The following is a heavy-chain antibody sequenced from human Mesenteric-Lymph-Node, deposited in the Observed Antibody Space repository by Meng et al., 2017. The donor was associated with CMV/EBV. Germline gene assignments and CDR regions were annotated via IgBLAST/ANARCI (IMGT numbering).Heavy chain of an antibody. CDR2: ISSSSYM. CDR3: ARTLRFLELYYDS. CDR1: GFTFSSYS. J-gene: IGHJ4*02. Sequence: GGSLRLSCAASGFTFSSYSMNWVRQAPWKGLEWDSSISSSSYMYYADSVKVRFTISRDNAKNSLYLQMNSLRAEDTSVYYCARTLRFLELYYDSWGQGTLVTVSS. D-gene: IGHD3-3*01. V-gene: IGHV3-21*01.